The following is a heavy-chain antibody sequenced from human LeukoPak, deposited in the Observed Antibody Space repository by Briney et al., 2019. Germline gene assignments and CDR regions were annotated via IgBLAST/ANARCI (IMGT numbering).Heavy chain of an antibody. V-gene: IGHV4-38-2*02. J-gene: IGHJ4*02. D-gene: IGHD2-2*01. CDR3: ARVPHSCSGSTCYLHYLDY. CDR1: GYSIGSGYC. CDR2: IDQNGNT. Sequence: SETLSLTCTVSGYSIGSGYCWGWIRQPPGKGLEWIGGIDQNGNTYYNPSLSSLVTISADTSNNQFSLKLDSVTAADSALYFCARVPHSCSGSTCYLHYLDYWGQGTLVTVSS.